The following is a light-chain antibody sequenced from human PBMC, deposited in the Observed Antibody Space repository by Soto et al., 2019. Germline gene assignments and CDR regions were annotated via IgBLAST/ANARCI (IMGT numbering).Light chain of an antibody. Sequence: QSVLTQPPSVSGAPGQRVTISCTGSSSNIGAGYDVHWSQQLPGTAPKLLIYGNSNRPSGVPDRFSGSKSGPSASLAITGLKAEDEAEYYCQSYHSSLSEVFGTGTKVTVL. CDR2: GNS. V-gene: IGLV1-40*01. CDR3: QSYHSSLSEV. J-gene: IGLJ1*01. CDR1: SSNIGAGYD.